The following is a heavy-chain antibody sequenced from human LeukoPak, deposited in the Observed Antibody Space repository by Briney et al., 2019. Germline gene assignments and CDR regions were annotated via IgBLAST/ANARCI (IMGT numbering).Heavy chain of an antibody. V-gene: IGHV1-69*05. CDR2: IIPIFGTA. CDR1: GGTFSSYA. CDR3: ARDHLYCSGGSCYSDYFDY. D-gene: IGHD2-15*01. Sequence: ASVKVSCKASGGTFSSYAISWVRQAPGQGLEWMGGIIPIFGTANYAQKFQGRVTITTDESTSTAYMELSSLRSEDTAVYYCARDHLYCSGGSCYSDYFDYWGQGTLVTVSS. J-gene: IGHJ4*02.